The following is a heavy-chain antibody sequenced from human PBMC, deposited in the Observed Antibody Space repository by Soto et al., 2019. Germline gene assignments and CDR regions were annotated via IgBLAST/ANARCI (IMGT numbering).Heavy chain of an antibody. J-gene: IGHJ6*02. D-gene: IGHD2-15*01. CDR2: ISAYNGNT. CDR3: ALSSGGTYYYYGMDV. V-gene: IGHV1-18*01. Sequence: QVQLVQSGAEVKKPGASVKVSCKASGYTFTSYGISWVRQAPGQGLEWMGWISAYNGNTNYAQKLQGRVTMTTDTPTSTAYMELRSLRSDDTAVYYCALSSGGTYYYYGMDVWGQGTTVTVSS. CDR1: GYTFTSYG.